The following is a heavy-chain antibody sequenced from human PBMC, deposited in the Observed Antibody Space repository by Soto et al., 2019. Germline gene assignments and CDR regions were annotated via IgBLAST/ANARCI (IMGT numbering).Heavy chain of an antibody. CDR2: INSDGSST. Sequence: ELQLVESGGGLVQHGGSLRLSCAASGFTISNYWMHWVRQAPGKGLVWVSRINSDGSSTTYADSVKGRFTISRDNAKNTLYLQMNSLRAEDTAVYYCGRVGGGPEDGYRGYWGQGALVTVSS. CDR3: GRVGGGPEDGYRGY. J-gene: IGHJ4*02. D-gene: IGHD6-25*01. V-gene: IGHV3-74*01. CDR1: GFTISNYW.